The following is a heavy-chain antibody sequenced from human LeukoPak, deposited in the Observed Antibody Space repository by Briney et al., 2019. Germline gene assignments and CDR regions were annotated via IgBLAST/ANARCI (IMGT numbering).Heavy chain of an antibody. D-gene: IGHD2-8*01. Sequence: ASVKVSCKASGYTFTGYYMHWVRQATGQGLEWMGWMNPNSGNTGYAQKFQGRVTMTRNTSISTAYMELSSLRSEDTAVYYCARLYCTNGVCYEDYWGQGTLVTVSS. J-gene: IGHJ4*02. CDR2: MNPNSGNT. CDR1: GYTFTGYY. CDR3: ARLYCTNGVCYEDY. V-gene: IGHV1-8*02.